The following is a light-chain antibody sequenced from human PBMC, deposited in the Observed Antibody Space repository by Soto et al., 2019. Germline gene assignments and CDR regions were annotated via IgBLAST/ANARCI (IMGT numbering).Light chain of an antibody. J-gene: IGLJ2*01. V-gene: IGLV2-23*01. CDR2: EAS. CDR1: SGDIGSYTL. CDR3: CSYAGSSTLV. Sequence: QSALTQPASVSGSPGQSITISCTGTSGDIGSYTLVSWYQQHPGKAPKLMIYEASERPSGVSNRFSGSRSGNTASLTISGLQAEDEADYYCCSYAGSSTLVFGGGTQLTVL.